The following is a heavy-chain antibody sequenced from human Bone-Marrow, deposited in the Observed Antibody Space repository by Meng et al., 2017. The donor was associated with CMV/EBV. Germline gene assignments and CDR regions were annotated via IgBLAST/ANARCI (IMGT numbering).Heavy chain of an antibody. V-gene: IGHV3-9*01. J-gene: IGHJ6*02. Sequence: SLKISWAASGFTFDDYAMHWVRQAPGKGLEWVSGISWNSGSIGYADSVKGRFTISRDNAKNSLYLQMNSLRGEDTAVYYCARVPYLYDFDKYVHYGLDVWGQGTTVTVSS. CDR1: GFTFDDYA. CDR3: ARVPYLYDFDKYVHYGLDV. CDR2: ISWNSGSI. D-gene: IGHD3/OR15-3a*01.